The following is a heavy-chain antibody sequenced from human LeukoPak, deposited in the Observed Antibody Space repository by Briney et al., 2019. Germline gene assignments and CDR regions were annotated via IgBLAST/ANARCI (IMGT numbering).Heavy chain of an antibody. D-gene: IGHD1-26*01. Sequence: ASVKVSCKASGYTFTSYGISWVRQAPGQGLEWMGWISAYNGNTNYAQKLQGRVTMTTDTSTSTAYMELRSLRSDDTAVYYCARAYDSGSYYYYYYYMDVWGKGTTVTISS. CDR1: GYTFTSYG. CDR3: ARAYDSGSYYYYYYYMDV. V-gene: IGHV1-18*01. J-gene: IGHJ6*03. CDR2: ISAYNGNT.